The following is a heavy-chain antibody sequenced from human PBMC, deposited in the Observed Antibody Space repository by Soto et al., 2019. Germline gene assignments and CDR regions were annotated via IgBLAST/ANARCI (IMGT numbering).Heavy chain of an antibody. CDR1: GFTFSRYW. D-gene: IGHD4-17*01. V-gene: IGHV3-74*01. CDR3: ARAVTVSHWFDP. J-gene: IGHJ5*02. Sequence: GGSLRLSCAASGFTFSRYWMHWVRQAPGKGLVWVSRINSDGRSTNYANSVKGRFTISRDNAKNTLYLQMNSLRAEDTAVYYCARAVTVSHWFDPWGQGTLVTVSS. CDR2: INSDGRST.